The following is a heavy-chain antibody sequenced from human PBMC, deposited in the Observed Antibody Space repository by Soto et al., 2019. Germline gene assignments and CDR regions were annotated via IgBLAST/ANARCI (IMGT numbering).Heavy chain of an antibody. Sequence: ASVKVSCKASGGTFSSYAISWVRQAPGQGLEWMGGIIPIFGTANYPQKFQGRVTITADESTSTAYMELSSLRSEDTAVYYCARLAEMATISLKPTDYWGQGTLVTVSS. CDR2: IIPIFGTA. CDR3: ARLAEMATISLKPTDY. J-gene: IGHJ4*02. CDR1: GGTFSSYA. V-gene: IGHV1-69*13. D-gene: IGHD5-12*01.